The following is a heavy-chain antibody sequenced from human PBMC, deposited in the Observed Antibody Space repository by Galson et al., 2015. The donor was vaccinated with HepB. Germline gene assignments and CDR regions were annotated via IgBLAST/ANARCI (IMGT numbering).Heavy chain of an antibody. CDR3: ARDLSSSWYFDY. CDR1: GYTFTSYG. J-gene: IGHJ4*02. D-gene: IGHD6-13*01. V-gene: IGHV1-18*04. CDR2: ISAYNGNT. Sequence: SVKVSCKASGYTFTSYGISWVRQAPGQGLEWMGWISAYNGNTNYAQKLQGRVTMTTDTSTSTAYMGLGSLRSDDTAVYYCARDLSSSWYFDYWGQGTLVTVSS.